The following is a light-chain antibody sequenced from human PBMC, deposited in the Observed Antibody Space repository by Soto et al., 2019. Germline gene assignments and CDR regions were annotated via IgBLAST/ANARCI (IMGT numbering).Light chain of an antibody. Sequence: DIQMNQSPSTLSASVGDRVTITCRASQTINNWLAWYQQKPGKAPKLLIYDASSLESGVPSRFSGSGSGTEFTLTISSLQPDDFATYYCQQYDTYRTFGQGAKVDVK. J-gene: IGKJ1*01. CDR1: QTINNW. CDR3: QQYDTYRT. CDR2: DAS. V-gene: IGKV1-5*01.